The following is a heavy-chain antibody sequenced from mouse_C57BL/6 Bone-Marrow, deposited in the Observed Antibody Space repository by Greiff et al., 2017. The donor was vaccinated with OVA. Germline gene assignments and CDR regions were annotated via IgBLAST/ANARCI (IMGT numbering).Heavy chain of an antibody. V-gene: IGHV7-3*01. CDR2: IRNKANGYTT. CDR3: ARYQRVLDY. Sequence: EVKVVESGGGLVQPGGSLSLSCAASGFTFTDYYMSWVRQPPGKALEWLGFIRNKANGYTTEYSASVKGRFTISRDNSQSILYLQMNALRAEDSATYYCARYQRVLDYWGQGTSVTVSS. J-gene: IGHJ4*01. CDR1: GFTFTDYY.